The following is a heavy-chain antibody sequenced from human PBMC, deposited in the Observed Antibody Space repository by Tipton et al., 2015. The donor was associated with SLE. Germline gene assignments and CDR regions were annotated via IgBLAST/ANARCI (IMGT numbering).Heavy chain of an antibody. V-gene: IGHV3-74*01. D-gene: IGHD3-9*01. Sequence: SGFTFSRHDMSWVRQAPGKGLVWVSHISPDGTSTNYADSVKGRFTISRDSAKNTLYLQMNSLGVDDSGVYYCSAWFNYWGRGTTVTVSS. CDR2: ISPDGTST. CDR3: SAWFNY. J-gene: IGHJ4*02. CDR1: GFTFSRHD.